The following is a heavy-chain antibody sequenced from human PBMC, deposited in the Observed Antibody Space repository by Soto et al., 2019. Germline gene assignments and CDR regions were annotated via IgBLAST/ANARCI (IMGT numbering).Heavy chain of an antibody. D-gene: IGHD5-18*01. V-gene: IGHV1-69*13. CDR2: IIPIFGTA. Sequence: GASVKVSCKASGGTFSSYAISWVRQAPGQGLDWMGGIIPIFGTANYAQKFQGRVTITADESTSTAYMELSSLRSEDTAVYYCARVEGHRYSYGRSAFDIWGQGTMVTVSS. CDR1: GGTFSSYA. J-gene: IGHJ3*02. CDR3: ARVEGHRYSYGRSAFDI.